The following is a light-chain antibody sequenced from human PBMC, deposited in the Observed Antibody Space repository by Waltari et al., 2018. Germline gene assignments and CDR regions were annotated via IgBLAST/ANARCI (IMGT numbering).Light chain of an antibody. CDR1: QNINIY. CDR3: QQRTKWVT. J-gene: IGKJ4*01. CDR2: DAS. Sequence: DIVLTQSPATLSLSPGERATLSCPASQNINIYLAWYQQKPGQAPRLLIYDASNRATGVPARFSGSGSGTDFTLTISSLEPEDFAVYYCQQRTKWVTFGGGTTLDIK. V-gene: IGKV3-11*01.